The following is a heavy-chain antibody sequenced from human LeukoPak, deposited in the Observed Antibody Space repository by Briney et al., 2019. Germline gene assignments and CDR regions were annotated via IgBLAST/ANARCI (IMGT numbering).Heavy chain of an antibody. D-gene: IGHD5/OR15-5a*01. Sequence: SGTLSLTCAVSGGSISSSNWWSWVRQPPGKGLEWIGEIYHSGSTNYNPSLKSRVTISVDKSKNQFSLKLSSVTAADTAVYYYASTRAPLRHKYYFDYWGQGTLVTVSS. CDR3: ASTRAPLRHKYYFDY. CDR1: GGSISSSNW. J-gene: IGHJ4*02. V-gene: IGHV4-4*02. CDR2: IYHSGST.